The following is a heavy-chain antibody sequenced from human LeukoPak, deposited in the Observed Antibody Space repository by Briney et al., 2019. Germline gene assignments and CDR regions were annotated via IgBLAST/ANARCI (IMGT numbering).Heavy chain of an antibody. CDR3: AKGHRYSSGWYWSHWFDP. CDR2: IYYSGST. J-gene: IGHJ5*02. Sequence: SETLSLTCTVSGGSISSSNYYWGWIRQPPGKGLEWIGSIYYSGSTYYNPSLKSRVTISVDTSKNQFSLKLSSVTAAETAVYYCAKGHRYSSGWYWSHWFDPWGQGTLVTVSS. V-gene: IGHV4-39*01. D-gene: IGHD6-19*01. CDR1: GGSISSSNYY.